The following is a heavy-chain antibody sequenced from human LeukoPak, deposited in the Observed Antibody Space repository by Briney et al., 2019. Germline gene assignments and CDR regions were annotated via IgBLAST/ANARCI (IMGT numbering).Heavy chain of an antibody. D-gene: IGHD3-3*01. CDR1: GGSISSGAYY. Sequence: SETLSLTCTVSGGSISSGAYYWSWIRQHPGKGLEWIGEINHSGSTNYNPSLKSRVTISVDTSKNQFSLKLSSVTAADTAVYYCAGRTYYDFWRPKYYFDYWGQGTLVTVSS. CDR2: INHSGST. J-gene: IGHJ4*02. V-gene: IGHV4-39*07. CDR3: AGRTYYDFWRPKYYFDY.